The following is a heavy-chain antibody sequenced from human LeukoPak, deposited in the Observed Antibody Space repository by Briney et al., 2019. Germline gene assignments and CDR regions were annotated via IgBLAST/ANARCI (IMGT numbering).Heavy chain of an antibody. V-gene: IGHV3-33*08. CDR3: ARDLNREDFDY. D-gene: IGHD1-14*01. J-gene: IGHJ4*02. CDR1: GFTFSDYD. CDR2: IWFDGSDK. Sequence: GGSLRLSCVASGFTFSDYDMHWVRQAPGKGLEWVAIIWFDGSDKYYGDSVKGRFTISRDNSKNTLYLQMNSLRVEDTAVYYCARDLNREDFDYWGQGTLVAVSS.